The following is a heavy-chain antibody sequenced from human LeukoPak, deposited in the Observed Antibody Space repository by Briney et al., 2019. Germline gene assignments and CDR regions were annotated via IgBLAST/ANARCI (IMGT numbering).Heavy chain of an antibody. CDR3: ARESMVYAILN. CDR1: GGSINSYY. J-gene: IGHJ4*02. D-gene: IGHD2-8*01. CDR2: IYYSGST. V-gene: IGHV4-59*08. Sequence: PSETLSLTCTVSGGSINSYYWSWIRQPPGKGLEWIGYIYYSGSTNYNPSLKSRVALSVDTSKNQFSLKLSSVTAADTAVYYCARESMVYAILNWGQGTLVTVSS.